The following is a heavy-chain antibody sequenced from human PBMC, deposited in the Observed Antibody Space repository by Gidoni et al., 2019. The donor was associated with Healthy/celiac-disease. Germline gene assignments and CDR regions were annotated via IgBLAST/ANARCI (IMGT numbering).Heavy chain of an antibody. Sequence: QVQLQESGPGLVKPSETLSPTCAVSGGSISSYYWSWIRQPPGKGLEWIGYIYYSGSTNYNPSLKSRVTISVDTPKNQFSLKLSSVTAADTAVYYCARLRGGITSNWGQGTLVTVSS. V-gene: IGHV4-59*08. CDR1: GGSISSYY. CDR3: ARLRGGITSN. D-gene: IGHD1-1*01. CDR2: IYYSGST. J-gene: IGHJ4*02.